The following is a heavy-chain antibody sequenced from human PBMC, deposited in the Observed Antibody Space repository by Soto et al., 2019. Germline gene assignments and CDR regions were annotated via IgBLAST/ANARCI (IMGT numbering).Heavy chain of an antibody. J-gene: IGHJ4*02. V-gene: IGHV1-18*01. CDR3: ARVADKCSGGSCYDY. CDR1: GYTFTSYG. CDR2: ISAYNGNT. D-gene: IGHD2-15*01. Sequence: QVQLVQSGAEVKKPGASVKVSCKASGYTFTSYGISWVRQAPGQGLEWMGWISAYNGNTNYAQKLQGRITMTTDTSTSTAHMELRSLRSNVTAVYSCARVADKCSGGSCYDYWGQGTLVTVSS.